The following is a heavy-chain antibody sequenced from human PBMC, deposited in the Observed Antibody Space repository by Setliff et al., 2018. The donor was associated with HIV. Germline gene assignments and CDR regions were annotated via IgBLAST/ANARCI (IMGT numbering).Heavy chain of an antibody. CDR1: GFSLSNYW. J-gene: IGHJ4*02. D-gene: IGHD3-22*01. V-gene: IGHV3-74*01. CDR2: INSDGSSR. CDR3: TRDFSESNGFALDY. Sequence: GSLRLSCAASGFSLSNYWIHWVRQAPGKGLVWVSRINSDGSSRRYADSVRGRFTISRDNAKNTLYLQMNSLRAEDTAVYYCTRDFSESNGFALDYWGLGTLVTVSS.